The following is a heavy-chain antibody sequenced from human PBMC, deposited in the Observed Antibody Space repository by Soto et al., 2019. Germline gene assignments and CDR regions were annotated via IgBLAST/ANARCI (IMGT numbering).Heavy chain of an antibody. CDR3: ASILSGYCSSTSCLYYYGMDV. D-gene: IGHD2-2*01. CDR1: GGSISSGGYY. J-gene: IGHJ6*02. CDR2: IYYSGST. Sequence: QVQLQESGPGLVKPSQTLSLTCTVSGGSISSGGYYWSWIRQHPGKGLEWIGYIYYSGSTYYNPSLKSRVTISVDTSKNQFALKVSSVTAADTAVYYCASILSGYCSSTSCLYYYGMDVWGQGTTVTVSS. V-gene: IGHV4-31*03.